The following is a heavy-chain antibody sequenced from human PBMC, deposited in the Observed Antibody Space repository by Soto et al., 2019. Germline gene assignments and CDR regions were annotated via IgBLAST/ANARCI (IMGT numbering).Heavy chain of an antibody. Sequence: GESLKISCKGSGYSFTSYWIGWVRQMPGKGLEWMGIIYPGDSDTRYSPSFQGQVTISADKSISTAYLQWSSLKASDTAMYYCARGGYCSSTSCYGLYYYYYGMDVWGQGTTVTVSS. D-gene: IGHD2-2*01. CDR2: IYPGDSDT. CDR1: GYSFTSYW. V-gene: IGHV5-51*01. J-gene: IGHJ6*02. CDR3: ARGGYCSSTSCYGLYYYYYGMDV.